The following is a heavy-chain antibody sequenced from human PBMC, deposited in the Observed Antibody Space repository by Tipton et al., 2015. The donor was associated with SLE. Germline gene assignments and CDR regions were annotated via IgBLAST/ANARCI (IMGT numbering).Heavy chain of an antibody. CDR2: INHSGST. CDR3: ARACGSGHQVAFDI. D-gene: IGHD2-15*01. CDR1: GGSFSSYY. J-gene: IGHJ3*02. Sequence: TLSLTCAVYGGSFSSYYWGWIRQPPGKGLEWIGEINHSGSTHCNPSLKSRVTISLGTSKNQFSLKLSSVTAADTAVYYCARACGSGHQVAFDIWGQGTMVTVSS. V-gene: IGHV4-34*01.